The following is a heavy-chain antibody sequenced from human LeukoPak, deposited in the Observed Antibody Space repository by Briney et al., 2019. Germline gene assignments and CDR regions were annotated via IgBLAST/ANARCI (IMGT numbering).Heavy chain of an antibody. Sequence: SETLSLTCTVSGYSISSGYYWGWIRQPPGKGLEWIGSIYHSGSTYYNPSLKSRVTISVDTSKNQFSLKLSSVTAADTAVYYCANNWNFDYWGQGTPVTVSS. V-gene: IGHV4-38-2*02. J-gene: IGHJ4*02. CDR3: ANNWNFDY. CDR1: GYSISSGYY. CDR2: IYHSGST. D-gene: IGHD1-20*01.